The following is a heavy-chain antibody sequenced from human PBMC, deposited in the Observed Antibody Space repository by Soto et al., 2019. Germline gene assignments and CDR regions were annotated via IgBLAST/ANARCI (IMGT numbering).Heavy chain of an antibody. CDR2: IDHSGSA. CDR1: AGSIRSGDYY. D-gene: IGHD7-27*01. J-gene: IGHJ4*02. V-gene: IGHV4-30-4*01. CDR3: AGELGTFYFDH. Sequence: QVQLQESGPGLVKPSQTLSLTCTVSAGSIRSGDYYWTWIRQPPGKGLEWIGYIDHSGSAYYNPSLKSRATISIDTSNIQFSRKMTSVTAADTAVYYCAGELGTFYFDHWGQGTLVTVSS.